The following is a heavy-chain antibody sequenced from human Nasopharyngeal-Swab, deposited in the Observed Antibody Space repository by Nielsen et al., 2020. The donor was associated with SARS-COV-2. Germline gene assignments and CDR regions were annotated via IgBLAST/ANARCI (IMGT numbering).Heavy chain of an antibody. Sequence: WIRQPPGKGLEWIGYIYYSGSTYYNPSLKSRVTISVDTSKNQFSLKLSSVTAADTAVYYCARGFGFGAYLIWGQGTMVTVSS. J-gene: IGHJ3*02. CDR3: ARGFGFGAYLI. V-gene: IGHV4-30-4*01. CDR2: IYYSGST. D-gene: IGHD3-10*01.